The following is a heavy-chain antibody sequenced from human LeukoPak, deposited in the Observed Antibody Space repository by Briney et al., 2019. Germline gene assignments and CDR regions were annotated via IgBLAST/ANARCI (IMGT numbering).Heavy chain of an antibody. Sequence: GGSLRLSCAASGFTLSSYAMSWVRQAPGKGLEWVSAISGSGGSTYYADSVKGRFTISRDNSKNTLYLQMNSLRAEDTAVYYCAKYGEYCSSTSCRPYYYYGMDVWGKGTTVTVSS. D-gene: IGHD2-2*01. V-gene: IGHV3-23*01. CDR2: ISGSGGST. CDR3: AKYGEYCSSTSCRPYYYYGMDV. J-gene: IGHJ6*04. CDR1: GFTLSSYA.